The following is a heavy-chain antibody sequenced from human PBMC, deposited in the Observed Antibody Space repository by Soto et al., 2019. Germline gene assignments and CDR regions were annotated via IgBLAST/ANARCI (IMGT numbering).Heavy chain of an antibody. J-gene: IGHJ4*02. Sequence: QVQLVESGGGVVQPGRSLRLSCAASGFAFSSYAMHWVRQAPGKGLERVAVISYDGSNKYYADSVKGRFTISRDNSKNTLYLQMNSLRAEDTAVYYCARDLSGSGDWGQGTLVTVSS. CDR3: ARDLSGSGD. CDR1: GFAFSSYA. V-gene: IGHV3-30-3*01. D-gene: IGHD3-10*01. CDR2: ISYDGSNK.